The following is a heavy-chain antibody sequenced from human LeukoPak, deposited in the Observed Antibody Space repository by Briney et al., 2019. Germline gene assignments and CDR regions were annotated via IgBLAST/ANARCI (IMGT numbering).Heavy chain of an antibody. J-gene: IGHJ4*02. V-gene: IGHV4-4*09. CDR2: IYTTGST. CDR3: ARQGSGYYTDFYFDS. CDR1: GGSISGYY. Sequence: SETLSFTCTVSGGSISGYYWSWIRQSPGKGLEWIGYIYTTGSTNYNPSLKSRLTMSVDKSTKQFSLKLSSVTAADTALYYCARQGSGYYTDFYFDSWGQGTLVTVSS. D-gene: IGHD3-3*01.